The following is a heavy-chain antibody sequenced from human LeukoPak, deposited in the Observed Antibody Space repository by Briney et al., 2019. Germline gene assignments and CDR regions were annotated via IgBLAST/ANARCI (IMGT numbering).Heavy chain of an antibody. V-gene: IGHV3-73*01. CDR1: GFTFSNAW. CDR3: TRQRDGYYLGY. D-gene: IGHD5-24*01. Sequence: GGSLRLSCAASGFTFSNAWMSWVRQAPGKGLEWVGRIRSKANSYATAYAASVKGRFTISRDDSKNTAYLQMNSLKTEDTAVYYCTRQRDGYYLGYWGQGTLVTVSS. CDR2: IRSKANSYAT. J-gene: IGHJ4*02.